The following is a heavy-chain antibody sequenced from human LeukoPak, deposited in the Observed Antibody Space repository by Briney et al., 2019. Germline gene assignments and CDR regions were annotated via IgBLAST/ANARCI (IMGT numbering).Heavy chain of an antibody. D-gene: IGHD3-10*01. CDR3: AKDRRKNYYGSGTSMDV. V-gene: IGHV3-21*04. CDR1: GFTFSSYS. Sequence: PGGSLRLSCAASGFTFSSYSMNWVRQAPGKGLEWVSSISSSSSYIYYADSVRGRFTISRDNAKNSLYLQMNSLRAEDTAVYYCAKDRRKNYYGSGTSMDVWGKGTTVTISS. J-gene: IGHJ6*03. CDR2: ISSSSSYI.